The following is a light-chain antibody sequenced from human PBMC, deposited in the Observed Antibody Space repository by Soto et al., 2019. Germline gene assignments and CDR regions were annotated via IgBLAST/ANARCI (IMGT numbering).Light chain of an antibody. J-gene: IGKJ1*01. Sequence: EIVLMQSPGTLSLSPGERATLSCRASQSVSSSYLAWYQQKPGQAPRFLIYGASSRATGIPDRFSGSGSGTDFTLTISRLEPEDFAVYYCQQYGNSPPTFGQGTKVDIK. CDR1: QSVSSSY. CDR2: GAS. CDR3: QQYGNSPPT. V-gene: IGKV3-20*01.